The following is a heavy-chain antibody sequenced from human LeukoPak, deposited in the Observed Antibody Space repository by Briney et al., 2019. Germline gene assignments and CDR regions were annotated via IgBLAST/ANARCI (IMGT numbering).Heavy chain of an antibody. V-gene: IGHV4-30-2*01. CDR1: GASISSGVYS. CDR3: ARSRSGHYRYLEF. J-gene: IGHJ4*02. CDR2: VYHSVSI. Sequence: SQTLSLTCAVSGASISSGVYSWNWIRQPPGKGLEWIGFVYHSVSIHYNPSLTSRVTISVDRSKNQFSLKLTSVTAADTAVYYCARSRSGHYRYLEFWGQGTLVTVSS. D-gene: IGHD3-22*01.